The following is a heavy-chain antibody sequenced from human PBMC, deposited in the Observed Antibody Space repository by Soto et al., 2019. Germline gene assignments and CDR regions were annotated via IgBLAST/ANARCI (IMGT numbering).Heavy chain of an antibody. V-gene: IGHV1-18*04. CDR3: ARAPLITMVRGVITDYYYYGMDV. Sequence: GASVKFSCKASGYTFTSYGISWVRQAPGQGLEWMGWISAYNGNTNYAQKLQGRVTMTTDTSTSTAYMELRSLRSDDTAVYYCARAPLITMVRGVITDYYYYGMDVWGQGTTVTVSS. CDR1: GYTFTSYG. CDR2: ISAYNGNT. J-gene: IGHJ6*02. D-gene: IGHD3-10*01.